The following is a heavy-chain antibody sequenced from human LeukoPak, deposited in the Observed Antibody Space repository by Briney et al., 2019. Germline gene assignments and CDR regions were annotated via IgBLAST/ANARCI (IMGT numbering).Heavy chain of an antibody. J-gene: IGHJ1*01. CDR2: IYYSGST. D-gene: IGHD2-2*01. V-gene: IGHV4-39*01. CDR3: ARVAGYCSSTSCYARYFQH. Sequence: SETLSLTCTVSGGSISSSGHYWGWIRQPPGKGLEWIGSIYYSGSTYYNPSLKSRATISVDTTKNQFSLKLSSVTAVDTAVYYCARVAGYCSSTSCYARYFQHWGQGTLVTVSS. CDR1: GGSISSSGHY.